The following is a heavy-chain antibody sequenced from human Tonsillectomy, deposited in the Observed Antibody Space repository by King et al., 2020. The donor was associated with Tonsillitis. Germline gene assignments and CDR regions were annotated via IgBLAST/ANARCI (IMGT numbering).Heavy chain of an antibody. CDR1: GYTFTSYG. CDR2: ISAYNGNT. V-gene: IGHV1-18*01. CDR3: ARDRHYYDSSAYYYFDY. D-gene: IGHD3-22*01. Sequence: QLVQSGAEVKKPGASVKVSCKASGYTFTSYGFSWVRQAPGQGLDWMGWISAYNGNTNFAQKLQGRVTMTTDTSTSTAYMELRSLRSDDTAVYYCARDRHYYDSSAYYYFDYWGQGTLVTVSS. J-gene: IGHJ4*02.